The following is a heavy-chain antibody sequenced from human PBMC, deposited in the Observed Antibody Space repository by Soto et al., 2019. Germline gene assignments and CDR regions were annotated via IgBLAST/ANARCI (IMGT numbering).Heavy chain of an antibody. CDR1: GYSFTNYW. CDR2: IDPSDSYT. J-gene: IGHJ4*02. V-gene: IGHV5-10-1*01. D-gene: IGHD5-12*01. Sequence: AESLKISCKGSGYSFTNYWISWVRQMPGKGLEWMGRIDPSDSYTNDSPSYQGHVTISADKSISTAYLQWSSLKASDTAMYYCARQGRDGYHRGFDYWGQGTLVTVSS. CDR3: ARQGRDGYHRGFDY.